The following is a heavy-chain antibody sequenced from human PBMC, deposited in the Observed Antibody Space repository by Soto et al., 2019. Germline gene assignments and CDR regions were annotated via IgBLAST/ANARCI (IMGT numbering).Heavy chain of an antibody. D-gene: IGHD2-15*01. CDR2: IIPILGIA. CDR1: GGTFSSYT. J-gene: IGHJ3*02. Sequence: GASVKVSCKASGGTFSSYTISWVRQAPGQGLEWMGRIIPILGIANYAQKFQGRVAITADKSTNTAYMELSSLRSEDTAVYYCARIYCSGGSCYYDAFDIWGQGTMVTVSS. CDR3: ARIYCSGGSCYYDAFDI. V-gene: IGHV1-69*02.